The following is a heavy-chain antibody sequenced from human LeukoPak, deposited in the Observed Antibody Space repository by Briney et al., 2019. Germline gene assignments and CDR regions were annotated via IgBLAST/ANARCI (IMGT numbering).Heavy chain of an antibody. CDR2: ISSSSSTI. J-gene: IGHJ4*02. V-gene: IGHV3-48*03. CDR3: AREPQVSY. CDR1: GFTFTSYE. Sequence: GGSLRLSCAASGFTFTSYEMTWVRQAPGKGPEWLSYISSSSSTIYYADSVKGRFTISGDSSKNTLYLQMNSLRAEDTAVYYCAREPQVSYWGQGARVTVSS.